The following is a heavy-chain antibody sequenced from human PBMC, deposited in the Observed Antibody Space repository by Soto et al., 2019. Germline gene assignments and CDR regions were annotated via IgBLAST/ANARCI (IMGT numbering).Heavy chain of an antibody. CDR2: ISYDGSNK. Sequence: PGGSLRLSCAASGFTFSSYGMHWVRQAPGKGLEWVAVISYDGSNKYYADSVKGRFTISRDNSKNTLYLQMNSLRAEDTAVYYCAKDPSQYSSSWYLRLDYWGQGTLVNVSS. J-gene: IGHJ4*02. CDR1: GFTFSSYG. V-gene: IGHV3-30*18. D-gene: IGHD6-13*01. CDR3: AKDPSQYSSSWYLRLDY.